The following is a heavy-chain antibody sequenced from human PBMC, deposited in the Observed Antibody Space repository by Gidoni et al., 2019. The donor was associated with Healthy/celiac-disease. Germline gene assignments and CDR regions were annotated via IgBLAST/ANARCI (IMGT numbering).Heavy chain of an antibody. CDR2: ISSGGST. V-gene: IGHV3-66*01. CDR3: ARDRGYCSGGSCYQFGFDY. D-gene: IGHD2-15*01. Sequence: EVQLVESGGGLVKPGGSLRLSCAASGFTVSSNYMSWVRQAPGKGLEWVSVISSGGSTYYADSVKGRFTISRDNSKNTLYLQMNSLRAEDTAVYYCARDRGYCSGGSCYQFGFDYWGQGTLVTVSS. J-gene: IGHJ4*02. CDR1: GFTVSSNY.